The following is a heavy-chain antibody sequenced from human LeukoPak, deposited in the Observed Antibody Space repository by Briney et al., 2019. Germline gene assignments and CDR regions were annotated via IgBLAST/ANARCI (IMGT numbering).Heavy chain of an antibody. CDR2: ISWDGGST. J-gene: IGHJ4*02. D-gene: IGHD6-13*01. Sequence: GGSLRLSCEASGFTFSTSWMYWVRQAPGKGLEWVSLISWDGGSTYYVDSVKGRFTISRDNSKNSLYLQMNSLRAEDTALYYCAKDIRGSTSWYGLDYWGQGTLVTVSS. V-gene: IGHV3-43D*03. CDR1: GFTFSTSW. CDR3: AKDIRGSTSWYGLDY.